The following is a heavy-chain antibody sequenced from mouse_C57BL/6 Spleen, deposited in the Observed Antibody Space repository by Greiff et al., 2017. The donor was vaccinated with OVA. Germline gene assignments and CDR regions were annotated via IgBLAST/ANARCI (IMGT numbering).Heavy chain of an antibody. V-gene: IGHV1-64*01. CDR1: GYTFTSYW. Sequence: VQLQQPGAELVKPGASVKLSCKASGYTFTSYWMHWVKQRPGQGLEWIGMIHPNSGSTNYNEKFKSKATLTVDKSSSTAYMQLSSLTSEDSAVYYCARKKDSNFSWFAYWGQGTLVTVSA. CDR3: ARKKDSNFSWFAY. D-gene: IGHD2-5*01. J-gene: IGHJ3*01. CDR2: IHPNSGST.